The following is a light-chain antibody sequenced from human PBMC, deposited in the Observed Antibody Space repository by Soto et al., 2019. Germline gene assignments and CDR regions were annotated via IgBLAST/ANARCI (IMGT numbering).Light chain of an antibody. V-gene: IGLV2-14*01. Sequence: QSVLTQPASVSGSPGQSITISCTGTSSDVGGYNYVSWYQQHPGKAPKLMIYDVSNRPSGVSNRFSGSKSGNTASLTISGLQAEDEADYYCSSYTSCSTPVVFGGGTKLTVL. CDR3: SSYTSCSTPVV. J-gene: IGLJ2*01. CDR1: SSDVGGYNY. CDR2: DVS.